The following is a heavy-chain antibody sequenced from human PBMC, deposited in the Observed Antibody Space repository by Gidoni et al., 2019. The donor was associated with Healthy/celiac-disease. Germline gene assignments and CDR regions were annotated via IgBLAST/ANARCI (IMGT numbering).Heavy chain of an antibody. CDR1: GFTFDDYA. CDR2: ISWNSGSI. V-gene: IGHV3-9*01. D-gene: IGHD3-3*01. CDR3: AKDSWGVYYDFWSGPTTPLDY. J-gene: IGHJ4*02. Sequence: EVQLVASGGGLVQPGRSLRLSCAASGFTFDDYAMTWVRQAPGKGLEWVSGISWNSGSIGYADSVKGRFTISRDKAKKSLDLQMNSLRAEDTALYYCAKDSWGVYYDFWSGPTTPLDYWGQGTLVTVSS.